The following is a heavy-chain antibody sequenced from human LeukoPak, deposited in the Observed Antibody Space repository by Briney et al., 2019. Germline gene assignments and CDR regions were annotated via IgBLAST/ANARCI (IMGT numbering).Heavy chain of an antibody. J-gene: IGHJ4*02. CDR2: ISYDGSNK. CDR3: AKINYGSGSYSFDY. V-gene: IGHV3-30*04. Sequence: GGSLRLSCAASGFTFSTFSMHWVRQAPGKGLEWVAVISYDGSNKYYADSMKGRFTISRDNSKNTLYLQMNSLRAEDTAVYYCAKINYGSGSYSFDYWGQGTLVTVSS. D-gene: IGHD3-10*01. CDR1: GFTFSTFS.